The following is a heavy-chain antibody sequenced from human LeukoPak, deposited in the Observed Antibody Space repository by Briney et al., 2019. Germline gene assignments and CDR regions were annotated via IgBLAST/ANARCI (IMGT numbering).Heavy chain of an antibody. D-gene: IGHD3-22*01. V-gene: IGHV2-5*01. Sequence: SGPTLVKPTQTLTLTCTFSGFSLSTSGVGVGWIRQPPGKALEWLALIYWYDDKRYSPSLKSRLTLTKDTSKNQVVLTVTNMDPVDTATYYCAHRGFGSSGSVFDYWGQGTLVTVSS. CDR3: AHRGFGSSGSVFDY. CDR2: IYWYDDK. CDR1: GFSLSTSGVG. J-gene: IGHJ4*02.